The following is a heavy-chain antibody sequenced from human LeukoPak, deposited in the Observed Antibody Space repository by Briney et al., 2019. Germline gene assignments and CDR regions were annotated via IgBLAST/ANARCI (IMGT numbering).Heavy chain of an antibody. CDR1: GYTFTSYY. V-gene: IGHV1-46*01. Sequence: GASVKVSCKASGYTFTSYYMHWVRQAPGQGLEWMGIINPSGGNTSYAQKFQGRVTMTRDMSTSTVYMELSSLRSEDTAVYYCARARRGSVDAFDIWGQGTMVTVSS. CDR3: ARARRGSVDAFDI. CDR2: INPSGGNT. D-gene: IGHD3-10*01. J-gene: IGHJ3*02.